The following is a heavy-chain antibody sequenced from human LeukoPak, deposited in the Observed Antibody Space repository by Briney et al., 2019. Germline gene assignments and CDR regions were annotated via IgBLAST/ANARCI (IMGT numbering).Heavy chain of an antibody. J-gene: IGHJ4*02. Sequence: ASVKVSCKASGYTFTGYYMHWVRQAPGQGLEWMGWINPNSGGTNYAQKFQGRVTMTRDTSISTAYMELSRLRSDDTAVYYCARVASRYYYDSSGDTNWGQGTLVTVSS. D-gene: IGHD3-22*01. CDR1: GYTFTGYY. CDR2: INPNSGGT. CDR3: ARVASRYYYDSSGDTN. V-gene: IGHV1-2*02.